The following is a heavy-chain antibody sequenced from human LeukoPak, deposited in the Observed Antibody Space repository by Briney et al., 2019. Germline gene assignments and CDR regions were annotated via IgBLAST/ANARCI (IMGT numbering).Heavy chain of an antibody. V-gene: IGHV3-30*02. CDR1: GFTFSSYG. CDR3: ARDRDYYGSGNYGYMDV. Sequence: GGSLRLSCAASGFTFSSYGMHWVRQAPGKGLEWVAFIRYDGSNKYYADSVKGRFTISRDNSKNTLYLQMNSLRAEDTAVYYCARDRDYYGSGNYGYMDVWGKGTTVTISS. CDR2: IRYDGSNK. J-gene: IGHJ6*03. D-gene: IGHD3-10*01.